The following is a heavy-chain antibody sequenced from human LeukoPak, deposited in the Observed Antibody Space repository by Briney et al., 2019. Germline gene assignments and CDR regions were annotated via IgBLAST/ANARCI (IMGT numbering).Heavy chain of an antibody. D-gene: IGHD6-13*01. J-gene: IGHJ5*02. V-gene: IGHV1-18*01. CDR1: GYTFTSYG. CDR2: ISAYNGNT. Sequence: ASVKVSCKASGYTFTSYGISWVRQAPGQGLEWMGWISAYNGNTNYAQKFQGRVTMTEDTSTDTACMELSSLRSEDTAVYYCATVTAAGSWFDPWGQGTLVTVSS. CDR3: ATVTAAGSWFDP.